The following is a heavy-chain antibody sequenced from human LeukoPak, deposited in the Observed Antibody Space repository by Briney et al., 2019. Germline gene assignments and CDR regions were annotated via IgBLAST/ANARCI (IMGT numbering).Heavy chain of an antibody. CDR1: GFTFSSYA. CDR2: ISGSGGST. D-gene: IGHD2-2*03. J-gene: IGHJ4*02. Sequence: HPGGSLRLSCAASGFTFSSYAMSWVRQAPGKGLEWVSGISGSGGSTYYADSVKGRFTISRDNSKNTLYLQMNSLRAEDTAMYYCANGSKGTYDYWGQGTLVTVSS. V-gene: IGHV3-23*01. CDR3: ANGSKGTYDY.